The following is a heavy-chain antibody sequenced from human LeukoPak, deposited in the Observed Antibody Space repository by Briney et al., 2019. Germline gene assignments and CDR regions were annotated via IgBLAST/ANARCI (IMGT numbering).Heavy chain of an antibody. Sequence: SETLSLTCVVYGGSFSGFYWRWIRQPPGKGLEWIGEINHSGSTKYNPSLKSRVTISVDTSKNQFSLKLSSVTAADTAVYYCARQMEAAGPAYAFDIWGQGTMVTVSS. CDR2: INHSGST. D-gene: IGHD6-13*01. V-gene: IGHV4-34*01. J-gene: IGHJ3*02. CDR1: GGSFSGFY. CDR3: ARQMEAAGPAYAFDI.